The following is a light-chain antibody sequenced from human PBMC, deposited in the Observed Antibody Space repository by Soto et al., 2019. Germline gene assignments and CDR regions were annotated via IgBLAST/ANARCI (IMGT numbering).Light chain of an antibody. Sequence: QSVLTQTPSVSGAPGQKITMSCTGSSSNIGAGYDVHWYQQLPGAAPRLLIYTDNNRPSGVPARFSASSSGTSASLAITGLQGQDEAVYYCQSYDTSLSGVIFGAGTKLTVL. CDR1: SSNIGAGYD. CDR3: QSYDTSLSGVI. V-gene: IGLV1-40*01. CDR2: TDN. J-gene: IGLJ2*01.